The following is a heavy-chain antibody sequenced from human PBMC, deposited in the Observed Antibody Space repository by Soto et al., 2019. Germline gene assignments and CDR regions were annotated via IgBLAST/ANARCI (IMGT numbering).Heavy chain of an antibody. CDR1: GGTFSSYA. CDR3: ARGGDLVVAATHFDC. D-gene: IGHD2-15*01. CDR2: IIPIFGTA. Sequence: QVQLVQSGAEVKKPGSSVKVSCKASGGTFSSYAISWVRQAPGQGLEWMGGIIPIFGTANYAQKFQGRVTITADECTSQAYMELSSLRSEDTAVYYCARGGDLVVAATHFDCWGQGTLVTVSS. J-gene: IGHJ4*02. V-gene: IGHV1-69*12.